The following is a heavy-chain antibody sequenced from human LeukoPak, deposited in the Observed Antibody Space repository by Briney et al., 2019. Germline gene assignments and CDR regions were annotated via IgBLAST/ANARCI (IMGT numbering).Heavy chain of an antibody. V-gene: IGHV1-69*04. CDR3: ARVRGIVATMSYYFDY. D-gene: IGHD5-12*01. CDR2: IIPIFGIA. CDR1: GGTFSSYA. Sequence: ASVKVSCKASGGTFSSYAISWVRQAPGQGLEWMGRIIPIFGIANYAQKFQGRVTITADKSTSTAYMELSSLRSEDTAVYYCARVRGIVATMSYYFDYWGQGTLVTVSS. J-gene: IGHJ4*02.